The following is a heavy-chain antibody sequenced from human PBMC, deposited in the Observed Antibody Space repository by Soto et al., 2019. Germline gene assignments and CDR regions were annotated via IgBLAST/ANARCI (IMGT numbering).Heavy chain of an antibody. CDR1: GFTVSSNY. Sequence: GGSLRLSCAASGFTVSSNYISWGRPAPGKGLEGGSVFYSGGSTYYADSVKGRFTISRDNSKNTLYLQMNSLRAEDTAVYYCARAPPFRYDFWSGYHPEDYYYYGMDVWGQGTTVTVS. CDR2: FYSGGST. D-gene: IGHD3-3*01. CDR3: ARAPPFRYDFWSGYHPEDYYYYGMDV. J-gene: IGHJ6*02. V-gene: IGHV3-53*01.